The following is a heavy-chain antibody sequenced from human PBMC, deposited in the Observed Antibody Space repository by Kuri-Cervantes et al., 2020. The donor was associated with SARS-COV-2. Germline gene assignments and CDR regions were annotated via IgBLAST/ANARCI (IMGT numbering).Heavy chain of an antibody. J-gene: IGHJ1*01. CDR2: INWNGGST. Sequence: GGSLRLSCAASGFTFSSYEMNWVRQAPGKGLEWVSGINWNGGSTGYADSVKGRFTISRDNAKNSLYLQMNSLRAEDTALYYCARGVVAATPGFFQHWGQGTLVTVSS. V-gene: IGHV3-20*04. D-gene: IGHD2-15*01. CDR1: GFTFSSYE. CDR3: ARGVVAATPGFFQH.